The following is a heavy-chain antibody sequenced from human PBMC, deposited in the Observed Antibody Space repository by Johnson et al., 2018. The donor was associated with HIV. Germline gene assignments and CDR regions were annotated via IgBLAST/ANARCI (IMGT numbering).Heavy chain of an antibody. CDR2: INGDGSRT. Sequence: VQLVESGGGLVQPGGSLRLSCGASGFTFSDHWMQWVRQAPGKGLVWVSRINGDGSRTSYADSVKGRFTIARDNSKNTLYLQMNSLRAEDTAVYYCAKDWYNWNDGGGYDAFDIWGQGTMVTVSS. D-gene: IGHD1-1*01. CDR3: AKDWYNWNDGGGYDAFDI. V-gene: IGHV3-74*01. J-gene: IGHJ3*02. CDR1: GFTFSDHW.